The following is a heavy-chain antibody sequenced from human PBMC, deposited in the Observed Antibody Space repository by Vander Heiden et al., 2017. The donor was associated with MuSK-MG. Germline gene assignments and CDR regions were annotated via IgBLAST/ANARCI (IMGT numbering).Heavy chain of an antibody. V-gene: IGHV1-69*06. CDR3: ARVIAGSGYSPPRYYFDY. CDR2: IIPIFGTA. J-gene: IGHJ4*02. Sequence: QVQLVQSGAEVKKPGSSVKVSCKASGGTFSSYAISWVRQAPGQGLEWMGGIIPIFGTANYAQKFQGRVTITADKSTSTAYRELSSLRSEETAVYYCARVIAGSGYSPPRYYFDYWGQGTLVTVSS. CDR1: GGTFSSYA. D-gene: IGHD3-9*01.